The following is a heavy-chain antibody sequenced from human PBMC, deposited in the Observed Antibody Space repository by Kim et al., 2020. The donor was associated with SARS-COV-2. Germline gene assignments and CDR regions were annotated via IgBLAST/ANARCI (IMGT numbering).Heavy chain of an antibody. J-gene: IGHJ4*02. V-gene: IGHV4-34*01. Sequence: SETLSLTCAVYGGSFSGYYWSWIRQPPGKGLEWIGEINHSGSTNYNPSLKSRVTISVDTSKNQFSLKLSSVTAADTAVYYCAREGYIYGSNFDYWGQGTL. CDR3: AREGYIYGSNFDY. CDR1: GGSFSGYY. CDR2: INHSGST. D-gene: IGHD5-18*01.